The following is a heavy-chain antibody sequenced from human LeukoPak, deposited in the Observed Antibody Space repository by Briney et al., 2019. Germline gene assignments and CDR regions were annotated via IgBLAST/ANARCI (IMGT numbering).Heavy chain of an antibody. V-gene: IGHV1-18*01. CDR2: ISAYNGNT. Sequence: ASVKVSCKASGYTFTSYDINWVRQATGQGLEWMGWISAYNGNTNYAQKLQGRVTMTTDTSTSAAYMELRSLRSDDTAVYYCARDNGDILTGYYRQWGQGTLVTVSS. CDR3: ARDNGDILTGYYRQ. CDR1: GYTFTSYD. D-gene: IGHD3-9*01. J-gene: IGHJ4*02.